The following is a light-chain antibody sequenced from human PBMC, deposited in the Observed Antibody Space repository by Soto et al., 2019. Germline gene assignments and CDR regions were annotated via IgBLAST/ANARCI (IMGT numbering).Light chain of an antibody. Sequence: IQMTQSKSFLSASVGDRVIITCRASQSISSYLNWYQQKPGKAPKLLIYAASSLQSGVPSRFSGSGSGTDFTLTISSLQPEDFATYYCQQSYSTPRITFGQRRLLEI. J-gene: IGKJ5*01. CDR2: AAS. CDR1: QSISSY. CDR3: QQSYSTPRIT. V-gene: IGKV1-39*01.